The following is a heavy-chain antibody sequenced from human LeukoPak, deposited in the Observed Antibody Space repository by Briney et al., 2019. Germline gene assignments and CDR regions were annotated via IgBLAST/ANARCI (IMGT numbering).Heavy chain of an antibody. CDR1: GYTFTNYG. CDR2: IGANNGNR. Sequence: ASVKVSCKASGYTFTNYGISWVRQAPGQGLEWMGWIGANNGNRNYALKLQDRVSMTTDTSTSTAYMELRSLRSDDTAVYYCAMGLGYVLPPDYWGQGTLVTVSS. V-gene: IGHV1-18*01. J-gene: IGHJ4*02. D-gene: IGHD3-22*01. CDR3: AMGLGYVLPPDY.